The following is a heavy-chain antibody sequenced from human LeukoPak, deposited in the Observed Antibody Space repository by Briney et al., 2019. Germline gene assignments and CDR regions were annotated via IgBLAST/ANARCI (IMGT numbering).Heavy chain of an antibody. CDR1: GYTFTGYY. J-gene: IGHJ6*03. CDR3: ARGDSSSWYEDYYYYMDV. Sequence: ASVKVSCKASGYTFTGYYMHWVRQAPGQGLEWMGWINPNSGGTNYAQKFQGRVTMTRDTSISTAYMELSRLRFDDTAVYYCARGDSSSWYEDYYYYMDVWGKGTTVTISS. V-gene: IGHV1-2*02. D-gene: IGHD6-13*01. CDR2: INPNSGGT.